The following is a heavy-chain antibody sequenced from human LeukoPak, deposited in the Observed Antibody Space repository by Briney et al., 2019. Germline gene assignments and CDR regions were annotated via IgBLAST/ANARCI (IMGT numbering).Heavy chain of an antibody. CDR3: ARSGSGYNDY. CDR2: INHSGST. D-gene: IGHD3-22*01. CDR1: GWSFSGYY. V-gene: IGHV4-34*01. Sequence: SETLSLTCAAYGWSFSGYYWSWIRQPPGKGLEWIGEINHSGSTNYNPSLKSRVTISVDTSKNQFSLKLSSVTAADTAVYYRARSGSGYNDYWGQGTLVTVSS. J-gene: IGHJ4*02.